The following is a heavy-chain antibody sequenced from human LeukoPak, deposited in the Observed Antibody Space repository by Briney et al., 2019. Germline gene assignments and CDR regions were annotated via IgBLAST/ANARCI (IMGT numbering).Heavy chain of an antibody. J-gene: IGHJ4*02. D-gene: IGHD6-13*01. Sequence: PSETLSLTCGVYGGSFSDYYWSWIRQPPGKGLEWIGEINHSRSNNYNPSLKSRVTISVDTSKNQFSLKLSSVTAADTAVYYCARLMGSSWYRRLFDYWGQGTLVTVSS. CDR2: INHSRSN. CDR1: GGSFSDYY. V-gene: IGHV4-34*01. CDR3: ARLMGSSWYRRLFDY.